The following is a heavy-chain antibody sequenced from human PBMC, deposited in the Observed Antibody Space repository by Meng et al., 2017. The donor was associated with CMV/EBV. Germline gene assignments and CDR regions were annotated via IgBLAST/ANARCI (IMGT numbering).Heavy chain of an antibody. V-gene: IGHV4-4*07. Sequence: QLQESGPGLVKPSATLSLTCSVCGGTSSSYYWSWIRQPAGKGLEWIGRIYTSGSTNYNPSLKSRVTMSVDTSKNQFSLKLSSVTAADTAVYYCARGGLYYYDSSGHFDYWGQGTLVTVSS. CDR3: ARGGLYYYDSSGHFDY. CDR1: GGTSSSYY. J-gene: IGHJ4*02. D-gene: IGHD3-22*01. CDR2: IYTSGST.